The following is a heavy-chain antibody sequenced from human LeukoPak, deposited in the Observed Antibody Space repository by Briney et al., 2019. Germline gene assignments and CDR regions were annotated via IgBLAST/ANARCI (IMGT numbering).Heavy chain of an antibody. J-gene: IGHJ4*02. Sequence: GGSLRLSCAVSGLTFSSYWMHWVRQAPGKGLVWVSRINTDGSSTNYADSVKGRFTISRDNSKNTLYLQMNSLRAEDTAVYYCARGYSSSWYKDYWGQGTLVTVSS. CDR3: ARGYSSSWYKDY. D-gene: IGHD6-13*01. V-gene: IGHV3-74*01. CDR1: GLTFSSYW. CDR2: INTDGSST.